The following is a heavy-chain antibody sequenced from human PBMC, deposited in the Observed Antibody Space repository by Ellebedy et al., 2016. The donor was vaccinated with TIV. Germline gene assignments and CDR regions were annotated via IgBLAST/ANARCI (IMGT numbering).Heavy chain of an antibody. CDR1: GSTFSSYW. D-gene: IGHD1-1*01. J-gene: IGHJ4*02. V-gene: IGHV3-7*03. CDR2: IKKDGRDK. CDR3: AKDLAAGTTRRLDY. Sequence: GESLKISCADSGSTFSSYWMTWVRQPPGKGLEWVANIKKDGRDKYYVDSVRGRFTISRDNAKNSLSLQMNSLTVEDTAVYYCAKDLAAGTTRRLDYWGQGTLVTVSS.